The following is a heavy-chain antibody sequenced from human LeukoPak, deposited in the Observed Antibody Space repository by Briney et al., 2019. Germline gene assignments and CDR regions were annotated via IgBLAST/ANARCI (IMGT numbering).Heavy chain of an antibody. CDR1: GFAFNSYT. J-gene: IGHJ6*03. CDR2: ITSRSSQI. D-gene: IGHD4-11*01. CDR3: ARVAQGATTETYFYYYMDV. V-gene: IGHV3-21*01. Sequence: PGESLRLSCEASGFAFNSYTIRWVRQAPGKGLESVAAITSRSSQIYIADSVKGRFAISRDNAKNSLFLQMSSLRVEDTAVYYCARVAQGATTETYFYYYMDVWGKGTTVTVSS.